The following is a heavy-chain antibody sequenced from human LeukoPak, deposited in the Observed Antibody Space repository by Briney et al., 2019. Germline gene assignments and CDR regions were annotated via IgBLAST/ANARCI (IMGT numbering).Heavy chain of an antibody. V-gene: IGHV3-9*03. Sequence: GGSLRLSCAASGFTFDDYAMHWVRQAPGKGLEWVSGISWNSGSIGYADSVKGRFTISRDNAKNSLYLQMNSLGAEDMALYYCAKEGYSGYEHWGQGTLVTVSS. CDR1: GFTFDDYA. CDR2: ISWNSGSI. J-gene: IGHJ1*01. D-gene: IGHD5-12*01. CDR3: AKEGYSGYEH.